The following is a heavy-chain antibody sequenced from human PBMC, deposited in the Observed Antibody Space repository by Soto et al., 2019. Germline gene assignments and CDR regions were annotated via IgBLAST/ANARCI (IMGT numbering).Heavy chain of an antibody. CDR3: AREPRSGGSGGTDY. J-gene: IGHJ4*02. CDR1: GYTLSNYA. V-gene: IGHV1-3*05. D-gene: IGHD6-19*01. CDR2: INGGNGDT. Sequence: QVQLVLSGAEEKKPGASVKVSCKASGYTLSNYAVHWVRQAPGQSLEWMGWINGGNGDTKYSQKVQGRVTISRDTSATTAYMELSILRSEDTAVYYCAREPRSGGSGGTDYGGQGTLVTVSS.